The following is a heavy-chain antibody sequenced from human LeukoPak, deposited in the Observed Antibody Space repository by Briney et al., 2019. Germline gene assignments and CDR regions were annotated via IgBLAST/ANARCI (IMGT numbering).Heavy chain of an antibody. D-gene: IGHD3-10*01. CDR2: ISRSSAYI. J-gene: IGHJ3*02. CDR1: GFTFTTYS. V-gene: IGHV3-21*01. CDR3: ASFPPYMVRTDAFDI. Sequence: GGSLRLSCEASGFTFTTYSMTWVRQAPGKGLEWVSSISRSSAYIYYADSVKGRFTISRDNAKNSLYLQMNSLRAEDTAVYYCASFPPYMVRTDAFDIWGQGTMVTVSS.